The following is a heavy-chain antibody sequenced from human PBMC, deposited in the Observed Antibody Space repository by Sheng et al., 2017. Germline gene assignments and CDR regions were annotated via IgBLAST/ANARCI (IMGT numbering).Heavy chain of an antibody. CDR2: ISGSGDNT. J-gene: IGHJ6*03. CDR1: GFTSGTYNYA. Sequence: EVQLLESGGGLVQPGGSLRLSCAASGFTSGTYNYAMAWVRQAPGKGLEWVSGISGSGDNTYYADSVKGRFTISRDNSKNTLSLQMNSLRPEDTAVYYCAKANNIYYCYMDVWGKGTTVTVSS. V-gene: IGHV3-23*01. CDR3: AKANNIYYCYMDV.